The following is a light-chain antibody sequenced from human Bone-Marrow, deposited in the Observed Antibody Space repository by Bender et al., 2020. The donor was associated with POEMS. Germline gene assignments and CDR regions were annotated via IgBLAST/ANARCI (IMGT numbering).Light chain of an antibody. CDR1: SSDIGAYNF. V-gene: IGLV2-23*02. Sequence: QSALTQPASVSGSPGQSITISCTGTSSDIGAYNFVSWYQQHPGKAPKLMIYDVSNRPSGVSSRFSGSKSGNTASLTISEFQAQDEADYYCCSYAGSSTLVFGGGTKLTVL. CDR2: DVS. CDR3: CSYAGSSTLV. J-gene: IGLJ3*02.